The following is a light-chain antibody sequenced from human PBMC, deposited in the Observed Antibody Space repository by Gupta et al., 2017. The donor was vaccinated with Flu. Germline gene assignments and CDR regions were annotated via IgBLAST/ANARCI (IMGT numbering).Light chain of an antibody. CDR1: QDIRTW. Sequence: DNQMNQSPSSLSASVGDRVTITCRASQDIRTWLAWYQQKPEKAPKSLIYAASNLQSGVPSRFSGGGSGTDFTLTISSLQPEDFATYYYQQYNSFPRTFGRGTKVEIK. CDR3: QQYNSFPRT. V-gene: IGKV1D-16*01. CDR2: AAS. J-gene: IGKJ1*01.